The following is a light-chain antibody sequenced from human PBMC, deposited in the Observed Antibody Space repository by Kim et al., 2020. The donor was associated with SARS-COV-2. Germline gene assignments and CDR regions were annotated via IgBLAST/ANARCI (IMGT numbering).Light chain of an antibody. J-gene: IGLJ2*01. V-gene: IGLV3-21*04. CDR3: QVWHSSSAGVV. CDR1: NIGSKS. Sequence: SYELTQPPSVSVAPGKTARITCGGNNIGSKSVHWYQQKPGQAPVLVIYYDNDRPSGIPERFSGSNSGNTATLTISRVEAGDEADYYCQVWHSSSAGVVFGGGTKLTVL. CDR2: YDN.